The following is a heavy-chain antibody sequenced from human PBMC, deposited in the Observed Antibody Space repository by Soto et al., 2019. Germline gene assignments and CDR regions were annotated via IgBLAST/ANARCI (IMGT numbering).Heavy chain of an antibody. V-gene: IGHV3-15*07. CDR2: IKSKTDGGTT. J-gene: IGHJ4*02. CDR3: GGGVPAAAFDY. Sequence: GGSLRLSCAASGFTFSNAWMNWVRQAPGKGLEWVGRIKSKTDGGTTDYAAPVKGRFTISRDDSKNTLYLQMKSLKTEDTAVYYCGGGVPAAAFDYWGQGTLVTVSS. D-gene: IGHD2-2*01. CDR1: GFTFSNAW.